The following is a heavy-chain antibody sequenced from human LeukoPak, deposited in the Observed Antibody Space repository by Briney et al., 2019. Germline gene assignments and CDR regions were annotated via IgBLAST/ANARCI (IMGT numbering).Heavy chain of an antibody. Sequence: ASVKVSCKASGYTFVSYGITWVRQAPGQGLEWMGWISVYNGDTKYAQNLQGRVTLTTDTSTSTAYMELRSLRSDDTAVYYCARLSRDYYDSSGYPSSFDYWGQGTLVTVSS. D-gene: IGHD3-22*01. CDR1: GYTFVSYG. J-gene: IGHJ4*02. V-gene: IGHV1-18*04. CDR3: ARLSRDYYDSSGYPSSFDY. CDR2: ISVYNGDT.